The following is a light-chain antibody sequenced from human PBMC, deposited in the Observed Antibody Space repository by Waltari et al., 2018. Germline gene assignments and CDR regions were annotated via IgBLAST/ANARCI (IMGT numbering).Light chain of an antibody. J-gene: IGKJ1*01. CDR3: QQYGDSMT. CDR1: QAVSTSY. CDR2: GAS. Sequence: EIVLTQSPGTLSLSPGERGTLSCRASQAVSTSYLFWYQQKPGQAPRLLIYGASRRATGIPDRFSGSGSGTDFTLTISRLEPEDFAMYYCQQYGDSMTFGQGTKVEIK. V-gene: IGKV3-20*01.